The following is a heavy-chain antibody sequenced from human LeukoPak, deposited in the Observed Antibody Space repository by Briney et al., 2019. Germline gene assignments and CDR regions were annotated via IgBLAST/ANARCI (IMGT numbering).Heavy chain of an antibody. CDR2: IQPGDSDT. J-gene: IGHJ4*02. V-gene: IGHV5-51*01. Sequence: GESPKISCKGSGYSFTDYWVGWVRQMPGKGLEWMGLIQPGDSDTRYSPSFQGQVTISADTSITTAYLQWSSLKASDTAMYYCAVGGAPYFDYWGQGTLVTVSS. D-gene: IGHD4-17*01. CDR1: GYSFTDYW. CDR3: AVGGAPYFDY.